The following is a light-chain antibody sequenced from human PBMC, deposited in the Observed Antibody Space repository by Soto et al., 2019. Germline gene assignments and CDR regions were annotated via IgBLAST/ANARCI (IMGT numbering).Light chain of an antibody. CDR3: QQYYRTPWT. V-gene: IGKV4-1*01. CDR2: WAS. J-gene: IGKJ1*01. CDR1: QSVLYSSNNKNY. Sequence: DIVMTQSPESLAVSLGERATINCKSSQSVLYSSNNKNYLAWYQQKLGQSPKLLIYWASTRESGVPDRFSGSGSGTDFTLTISSLQAEDVAVYYCQQYYRTPWTFGQGTKVEIK.